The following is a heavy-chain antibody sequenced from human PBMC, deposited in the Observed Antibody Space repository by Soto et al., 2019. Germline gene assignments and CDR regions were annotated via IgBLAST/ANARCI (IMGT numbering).Heavy chain of an antibody. CDR2: ISAYNGNT. Sequence: ASVKVSCRASGYTFTSYGISWVRQAPGQGLEWMGWISAYNGNTNYAQKLQSRVTMTTDTSTSTAYMELRSLRSDDTAVYYCARGPPRTTTFDYWGQGTLVTVSS. V-gene: IGHV1-18*01. CDR1: GYTFTSYG. CDR3: ARGPPRTTTFDY. D-gene: IGHD1-26*01. J-gene: IGHJ4*02.